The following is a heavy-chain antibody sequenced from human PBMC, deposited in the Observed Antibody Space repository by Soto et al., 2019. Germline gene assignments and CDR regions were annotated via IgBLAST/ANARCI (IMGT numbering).Heavy chain of an antibody. D-gene: IGHD4-17*01. Sequence: QVQLVQSGAEEKKPGASVKVSCKASGYTFTSYAMHWVRQAPGQRLEWMGWINAGNGNTKYSQKFQGRVTITRDTTASTAGMELSSLRSEDTAVYYCARDYGDYDNYYYYGMDVWGQGTTVTVSS. J-gene: IGHJ6*02. CDR1: GYTFTSYA. CDR2: INAGNGNT. V-gene: IGHV1-3*05. CDR3: ARDYGDYDNYYYYGMDV.